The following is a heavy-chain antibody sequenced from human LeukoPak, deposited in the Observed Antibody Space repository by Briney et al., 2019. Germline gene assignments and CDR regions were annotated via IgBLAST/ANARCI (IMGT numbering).Heavy chain of an antibody. CDR1: GFTFSSYA. CDR3: ARGHDYGDYELDP. Sequence: GGSLRLSCAASGFTFSSYAMSWVRQAPGKGLEYVSAISSNGGSTYYANSVKGRFTISRDNSKNTLYLQMGSLRAEDMAVYYCARGHDYGDYELDPWGQGTLVTVSS. CDR2: ISSNGGST. J-gene: IGHJ5*02. D-gene: IGHD4-17*01. V-gene: IGHV3-64*01.